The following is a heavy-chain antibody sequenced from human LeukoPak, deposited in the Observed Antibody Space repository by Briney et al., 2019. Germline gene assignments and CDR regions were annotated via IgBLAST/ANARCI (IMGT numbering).Heavy chain of an antibody. CDR3: ARRPPMSAADNWLDP. D-gene: IGHD6-13*01. J-gene: IGHJ5*02. CDR2: IDPNSGGT. V-gene: IGHV1-2*06. CDR1: GYTFTSYD. Sequence: GASMKVSCKASGYTFTSYDINWVRQAPGQGLEWIGRIDPNSGGTSFAPKFQGRVTMTRDTSISTAYMEVTRLTSDDTAVYYCARRPPMSAADNWLDPWGQGTLVTVSS.